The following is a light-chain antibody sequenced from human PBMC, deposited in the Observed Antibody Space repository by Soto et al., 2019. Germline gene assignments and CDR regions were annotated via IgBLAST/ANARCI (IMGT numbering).Light chain of an antibody. V-gene: IGLV2-14*03. CDR1: SSDVGGYDY. Sequence: QSALTQPASVSGSPGQSITISCTGTSSDVGGYDYVSWYQQHPGKAPKLMICDVSNRPSGVSNRFSGSKSGNTASLTISGLQAEDEADYYCISYTSSNTYVFGTGTQLTVL. CDR3: ISYTSSNTYV. J-gene: IGLJ1*01. CDR2: DVS.